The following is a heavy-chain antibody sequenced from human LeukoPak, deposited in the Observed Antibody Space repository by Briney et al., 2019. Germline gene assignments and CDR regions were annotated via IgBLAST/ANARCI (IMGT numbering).Heavy chain of an antibody. J-gene: IGHJ6*02. CDR1: GYTFTNYW. CDR2: IYPGDSDT. Sequence: GESLKISCKGSGYTFTNYWIGWVRQMPGKGLEWMGIIYPGDSDTRYSPSFQGQVTISADKSISTAYLQWSSLKASDTAMYYCARRAYVDTAMVAPYYYYYGMDVWGQGTTVTVSS. D-gene: IGHD5-18*01. V-gene: IGHV5-51*01. CDR3: ARRAYVDTAMVAPYYYYYGMDV.